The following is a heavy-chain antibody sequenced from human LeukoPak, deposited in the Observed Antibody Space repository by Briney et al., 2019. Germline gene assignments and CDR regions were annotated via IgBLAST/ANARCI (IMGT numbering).Heavy chain of an antibody. J-gene: IGHJ5*02. CDR2: INHSGST. V-gene: IGHV4-34*01. Sequence: SETLSLTCAAYGGSFSGYYWSWIRQPPGKGLEWIGEINHSGSTNYNPSLKSRVTISVDTSKNQFSLKLSSVTAADTAVYYCATRGAYNWFDPWGQGTLVTVSS. CDR1: GGSFSGYY. CDR3: ATRGAYNWFDP.